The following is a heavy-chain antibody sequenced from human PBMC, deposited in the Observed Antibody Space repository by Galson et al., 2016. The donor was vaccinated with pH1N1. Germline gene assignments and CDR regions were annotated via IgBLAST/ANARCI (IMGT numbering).Heavy chain of an antibody. CDR3: AKDFSHYIPSTGSFDY. D-gene: IGHD1-14*01. Sequence: SLRLSCAASGFTYRTFGMSWVRQAPGKGLEWVSAISSSAGSTYYADSVKGWFTISRDNSKNTVYLRMDSLRAEDTALYYCAKDFSHYIPSTGSFDYWGRGALVTVSS. J-gene: IGHJ4*02. CDR2: ISSSAGST. CDR1: GFTYRTFG. V-gene: IGHV3-23*01.